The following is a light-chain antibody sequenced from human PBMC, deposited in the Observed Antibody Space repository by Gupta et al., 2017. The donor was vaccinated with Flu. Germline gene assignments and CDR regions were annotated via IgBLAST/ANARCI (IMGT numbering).Light chain of an antibody. CDR2: VAS. J-gene: IGKJ1*01. CDR1: KGIGSN. CDR3: QQYNTWPT. Sequence: EIRMTQSPATLSASTGDTATLSCSASKGIGSNVAWYQQKPGQTPRLLIYVASSRTTGLPDRFSGGGSGTEFTLTISGLQFEDFGIYYCQQYNTWPTFGQGTTVEVK. V-gene: IGKV3-15*01.